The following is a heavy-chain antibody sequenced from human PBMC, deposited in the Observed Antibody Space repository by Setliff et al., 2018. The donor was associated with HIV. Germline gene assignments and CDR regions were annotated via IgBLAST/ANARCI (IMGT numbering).Heavy chain of an antibody. J-gene: IGHJ6*03. D-gene: IGHD5-12*01. V-gene: IGHV4-39*01. CDR3: ARGATLLPGYSDRWEYFYMDV. CDR2: IYYSGST. CDR1: GGSIYGSDYY. Sequence: SETLSLTCTVSGGSIYGSDYYWGWIRQPPGKGLESIGSIYYSGSTYYKPSLKSRVTISVDTSKNQFSLKLSSVTAADTAVYYCARGATLLPGYSDRWEYFYMDVWGKGTTVTVSS.